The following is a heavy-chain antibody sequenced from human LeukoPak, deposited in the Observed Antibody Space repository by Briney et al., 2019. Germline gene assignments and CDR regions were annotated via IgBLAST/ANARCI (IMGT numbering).Heavy chain of an antibody. CDR3: VRGGPSTWS. D-gene: IGHD2-15*01. V-gene: IGHV3-7*01. CDR1: GFTFSVYW. CDR2: IKQDGSEK. Sequence: GGSLRLSCAASGFTFSVYWMGWVRQAPGRGLEWVANIKQDGSEKNFVDSVEGRFTISRDNAKNSLYLQMNSLRAEDTAVYYCVRGGPSTWSWGQGTLVTVSS. J-gene: IGHJ5*02.